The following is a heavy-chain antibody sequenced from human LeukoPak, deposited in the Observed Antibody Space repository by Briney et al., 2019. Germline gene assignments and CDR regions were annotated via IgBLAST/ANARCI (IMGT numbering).Heavy chain of an antibody. J-gene: IGHJ3*02. CDR3: ARILRFLELFSDGGFDI. D-gene: IGHD3-3*01. V-gene: IGHV4-59*11. Sequence: KASEARSLAWTVAGRSMSSHCWSWIRQPPRKGLEWSGYIYYSGSTNYNPSLKNRVTMSIHTSKNQFSLKLSSVTAADTAVYYCARILRFLELFSDGGFDIWGQGTMVTVSS. CDR1: GRSMSSHC. CDR2: IYYSGST.